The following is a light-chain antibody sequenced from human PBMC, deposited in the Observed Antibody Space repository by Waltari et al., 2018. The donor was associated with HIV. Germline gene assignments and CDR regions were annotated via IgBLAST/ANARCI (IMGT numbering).Light chain of an antibody. V-gene: IGLV2-14*03. Sequence: QSALTQPASVSGSPGQSITISCTGTSRDIGGYTYVSYYQHHPGKAPKLMIYDVSNRPSVVSNRFSGSKSGNTASLTISGLQAEDEADYYCNSYTTSSTLHVVFGGGTKLTVL. J-gene: IGLJ2*01. CDR2: DVS. CDR3: NSYTTSSTLHVV. CDR1: SRDIGGYTY.